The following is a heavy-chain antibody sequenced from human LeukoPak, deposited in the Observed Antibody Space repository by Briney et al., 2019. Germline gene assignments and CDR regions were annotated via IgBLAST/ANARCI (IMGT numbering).Heavy chain of an antibody. V-gene: IGHV3-9*03. D-gene: IGHD6-13*01. CDR1: GFTFDDYA. CDR3: AKAAPGSWRYFDY. CDR2: ISWNSGSI. Sequence: GGSLRLSCAASGFTFDDYAMHWVRQAPGKGLDWVSGISWNSGSIGYADSVKGRFTISRDNAKNSLYLQMNSLRAEDMALYYCAKAAPGSWRYFDYWGQGTLVTVSS. J-gene: IGHJ4*02.